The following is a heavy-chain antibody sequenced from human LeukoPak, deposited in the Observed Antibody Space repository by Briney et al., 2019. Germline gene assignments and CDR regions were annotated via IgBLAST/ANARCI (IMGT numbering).Heavy chain of an antibody. CDR2: IYYSGST. V-gene: IGHV4-59*01. D-gene: IGHD2-2*02. J-gene: IGHJ4*02. Sequence: SETLSLTCTVSGGSISSYYWSWIRQPPRKGLEWIGYIYYSGSTNYNPSLKSRVTISVDTSKNQFSLKLSSVTAADTAVYYCARGPHTPWYFDYWDQGTLVTVSS. CDR3: ARGPHTPWYFDY. CDR1: GGSISSYY.